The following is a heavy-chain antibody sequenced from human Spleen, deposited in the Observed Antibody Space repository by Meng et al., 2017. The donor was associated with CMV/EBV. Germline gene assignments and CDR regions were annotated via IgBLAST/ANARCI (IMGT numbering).Heavy chain of an antibody. CDR2: VKFPRTT. CDR3: ARDRLFPYCSSDSCYFWFDP. D-gene: IGHD2-2*01. V-gene: IGHV4-39*07. CDR1: SDCF. J-gene: IGHJ5*02. Sequence: SDCFWSYIRKPPGNVLECIGIVKFPRTTYSTPSLKNRVTLSVDTSKNHFSLKLTSVTAADTAVYYCARDRLFPYCSSDSCYFWFDPWGQGTLVTVSS.